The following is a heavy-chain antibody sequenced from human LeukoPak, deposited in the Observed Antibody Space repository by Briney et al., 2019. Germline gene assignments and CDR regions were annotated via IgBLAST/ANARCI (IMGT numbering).Heavy chain of an antibody. CDR3: ARAMGYVNSWLGDWFDP. Sequence: ASVKVSCEASGYTFTGYFMHWVRQAPGQGLEWMGWINPNTGGTDYAQESQGRVTLTRDTSINTVYMEMRRLQSDDTAVYHCARAMGYVNSWLGDWFDPWGQGTLVTVSS. V-gene: IGHV1-2*02. D-gene: IGHD6-13*01. CDR2: INPNTGGT. CDR1: GYTFTGYF. J-gene: IGHJ5*02.